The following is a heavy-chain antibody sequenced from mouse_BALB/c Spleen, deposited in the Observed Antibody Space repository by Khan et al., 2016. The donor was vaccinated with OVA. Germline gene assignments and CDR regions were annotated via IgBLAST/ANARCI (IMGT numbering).Heavy chain of an antibody. CDR3: ARGNYYGHYFDY. Sequence: EVQLQVSGPGLVKPSQSLSLTCTVTGYSITSGYAWNWIRQFPGNKLEWMGYISYSDVTNYNPSLKSRTSIIRDTSKNEFFLQLNSVTTEDTATYYCARGNYYGHYFDYWGQGTTLTVSS. J-gene: IGHJ2*01. D-gene: IGHD1-1*01. CDR2: ISYSDVT. V-gene: IGHV3-2*02. CDR1: GYSITSGYA.